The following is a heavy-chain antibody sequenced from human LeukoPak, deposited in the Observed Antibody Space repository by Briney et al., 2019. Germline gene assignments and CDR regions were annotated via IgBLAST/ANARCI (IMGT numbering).Heavy chain of an antibody. V-gene: IGHV3-49*04. J-gene: IGHJ4*02. Sequence: GGSLRLSCTASGFTFGDYVMSWVRQAPGKGLEWVGFIRSKPYGGTTEYAASVKGRFIISRDDSKTIAYLQMNSLKGEDTAVYYCTTGSATGTGSGYWGQGTPVTVSS. CDR3: TTGSATGTGSGY. CDR1: GFTFGDYV. CDR2: IRSKPYGGTT. D-gene: IGHD6-13*01.